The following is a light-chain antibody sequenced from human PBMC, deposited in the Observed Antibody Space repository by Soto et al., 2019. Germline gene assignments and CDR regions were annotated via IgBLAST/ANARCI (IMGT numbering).Light chain of an antibody. J-gene: IGKJ3*01. CDR2: DAS. V-gene: IGKV3-11*01. Sequence: EIVLTQSPATPSLSPGERATLSCRASQSVSRYLAWYQQKPGQAPRLLIYDASNRATGIPARFSGSGSGTDFTLTISSLETEDFAVYYCQQRSNWTLTFGPGTKVDIK. CDR3: QQRSNWTLT. CDR1: QSVSRY.